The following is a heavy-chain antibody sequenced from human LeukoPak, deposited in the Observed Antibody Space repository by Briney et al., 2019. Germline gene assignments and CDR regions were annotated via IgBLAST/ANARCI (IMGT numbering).Heavy chain of an antibody. Sequence: PGGSLRLSCAASGFTFSSYWMSRVRQAPGKGLEWVANIKQDGSEKYYVDSVKGRFTISRDNAKNSLYLQMSSLRAEDTAVYYCAREGSDWNYYYYMDVWGKGTTVTISS. J-gene: IGHJ6*03. V-gene: IGHV3-7*01. CDR1: GFTFSSYW. D-gene: IGHD6-19*01. CDR3: AREGSDWNYYYYMDV. CDR2: IKQDGSEK.